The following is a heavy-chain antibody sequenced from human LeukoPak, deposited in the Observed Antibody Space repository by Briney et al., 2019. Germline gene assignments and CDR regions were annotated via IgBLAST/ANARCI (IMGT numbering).Heavy chain of an antibody. CDR3: ARDEGIAVAGTMGY. CDR2: MSAYNGNT. V-gene: IGHV1-18*04. CDR1: GYTFTSYG. D-gene: IGHD6-19*01. Sequence: ASVTVSCKASGYTFTSYGISWVRQAPGQGLEWMGGMSAYNGNTNYAQKLQGRVTMTTDTSTSTAYMELGSLRSDDRAVYYCARDEGIAVAGTMGYWGQGTLVTVSS. J-gene: IGHJ4*02.